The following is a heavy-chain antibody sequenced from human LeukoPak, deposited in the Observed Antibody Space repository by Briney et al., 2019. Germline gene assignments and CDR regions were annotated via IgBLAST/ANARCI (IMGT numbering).Heavy chain of an antibody. V-gene: IGHV1-18*01. CDR3: ARVVVVPAASPLFYYYYYMDV. CDR2: ISPYNRNT. J-gene: IGHJ6*03. CDR1: GNTFSSNG. Sequence: GASVKVSCKASGNTFSSNGISWVRQAPGQGLEWMGWISPYNRNTDYAQKFQGRVTMTTDTSTSTAYMELRSLRSDDTAVYYCARVVVVPAASPLFYYYYYMDVWGKGTTVTISS. D-gene: IGHD2-2*01.